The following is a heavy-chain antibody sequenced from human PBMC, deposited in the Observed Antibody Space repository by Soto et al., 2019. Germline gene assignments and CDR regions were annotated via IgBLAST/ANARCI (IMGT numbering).Heavy chain of an antibody. J-gene: IGHJ4*02. CDR3: ARATGEYCSGGSCYSDF. CDR2: ISSSSTTI. V-gene: IGHV3-48*02. CDR1: GFTFSSYS. D-gene: IGHD2-15*01. Sequence: GGSLRLSCTASGFTFSSYSMNWVRQAPGKGLEWVSYISSSSTTIYYADSVKGRFTISRDNAKNSLYLQMNSLRDEDTAVYYCARATGEYCSGGSCYSDFWGQGTLVTVSS.